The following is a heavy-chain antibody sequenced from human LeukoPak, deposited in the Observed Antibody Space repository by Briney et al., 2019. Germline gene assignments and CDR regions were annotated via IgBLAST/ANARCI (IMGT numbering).Heavy chain of an antibody. CDR2: ISYDGSNK. V-gene: IGHV3-30*04. Sequence: QAGGSLRLSCAASGFTFSSYAMHWVRQAPGKGLEWVAVISYDGSNKYYADSVKGRFTISRDNSKNTLYLQMNSLRAEDTAVYYCAKVFNPRSSGGESIAPFDYWGQGTLVTVSS. D-gene: IGHD2-15*01. J-gene: IGHJ4*02. CDR3: AKVFNPRSSGGESIAPFDY. CDR1: GFTFSSYA.